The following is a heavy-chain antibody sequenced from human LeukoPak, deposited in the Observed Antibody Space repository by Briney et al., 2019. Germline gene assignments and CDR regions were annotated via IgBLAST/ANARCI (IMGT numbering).Heavy chain of an antibody. J-gene: IGHJ4*02. D-gene: IGHD3-22*01. CDR1: GYTFTSYG. V-gene: IGHV1-18*01. CDR2: ISAYNGNT. Sequence: ASVKLSCKASGYTFTSYGISWVRQAPGQGLEWMGWISAYNGNTNYAQKLQGRVTMTTDTSTSPAYMELRSLRSDGTAVYYCARSHYYDSSGYYDYWGQGTLVSVSS. CDR3: ARSHYYDSSGYYDY.